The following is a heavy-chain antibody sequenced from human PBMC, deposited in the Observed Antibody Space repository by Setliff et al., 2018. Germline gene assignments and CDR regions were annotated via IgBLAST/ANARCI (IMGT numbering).Heavy chain of an antibody. CDR2: SIPILHTT. Sequence: SVKVSCKALGGIFSSSGVSWVRQAPGQGLEWMGRSIPILHTTNYAQKFQGRVTITVDESTTTAYMELNSLRSEDTALYYCARELRSPYWHIGLWGQGTMVTVSS. CDR1: GGIFSSSG. V-gene: IGHV1-69*11. CDR3: ARELRSPYWHIGL. J-gene: IGHJ4*02. D-gene: IGHD3-16*01.